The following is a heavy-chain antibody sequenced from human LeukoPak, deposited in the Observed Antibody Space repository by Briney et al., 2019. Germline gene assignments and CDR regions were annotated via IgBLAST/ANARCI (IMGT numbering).Heavy chain of an antibody. J-gene: IGHJ4*02. Sequence: GESLKISCKGSGYIFSSYWIGWVRQMPGKGLEWMGIVYPGDSDTRYSPSSQGQVTISADKSITTAYLHWSSLKASDTAMYYCARQNTMDGGVITFDNWGQGTLVTVSS. CDR3: ARQNTMDGGVITFDN. CDR2: VYPGDSDT. CDR1: GYIFSSYW. V-gene: IGHV5-51*01. D-gene: IGHD3-10*01.